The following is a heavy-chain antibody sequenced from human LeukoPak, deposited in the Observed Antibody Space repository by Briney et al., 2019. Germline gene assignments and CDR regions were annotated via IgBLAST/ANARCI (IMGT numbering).Heavy chain of an antibody. CDR2: ISYDGSTK. Sequence: GRSMRLSCAASGFTFSSYGMHWVRQAAGSGLGWVTFISYDGSTKHYADSVKGRFTISRDNSKNTLYLQMNSLRAEDTAVYYCAKGSVERWLQSQTDYWGQGTLVTVSS. V-gene: IGHV3-30*18. CDR1: GFTFSSYG. J-gene: IGHJ4*02. D-gene: IGHD5-24*01. CDR3: AKGSVERWLQSQTDY.